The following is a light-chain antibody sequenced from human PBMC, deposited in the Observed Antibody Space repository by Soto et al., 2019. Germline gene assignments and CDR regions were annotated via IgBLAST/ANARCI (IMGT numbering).Light chain of an antibody. J-gene: IGKJ2*01. CDR2: DTS. CDR3: QQYDDLPYT. Sequence: DVQMTQSPSSLSASVGDRVTITCQASQDIANYLNWYQQKVGKAPKLLIYDTSKLETGVPSRFGGSGSGTDFTFTISSLQPEDTATYFCQQYDDLPYTFGQGTKLQL. CDR1: QDIANY. V-gene: IGKV1-33*01.